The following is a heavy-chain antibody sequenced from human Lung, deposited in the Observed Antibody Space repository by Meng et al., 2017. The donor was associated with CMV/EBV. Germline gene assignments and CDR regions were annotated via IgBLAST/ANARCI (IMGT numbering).Heavy chain of an antibody. Sequence: GESLKISCAASGFTFSTYWMHWVRQVPGKGLVWVSRISSDGSSTRSYADSVKGRFTISRDNAKNTLYLQMNSLRAEDTAVYYCVRGAMCSSTSCYKYYYYGMDVWGQGTXVTVYS. J-gene: IGHJ6*02. D-gene: IGHD2-2*02. V-gene: IGHV3-74*01. CDR2: ISSDGSSTR. CDR1: GFTFSTYW. CDR3: VRGAMCSSTSCYKYYYYGMDV.